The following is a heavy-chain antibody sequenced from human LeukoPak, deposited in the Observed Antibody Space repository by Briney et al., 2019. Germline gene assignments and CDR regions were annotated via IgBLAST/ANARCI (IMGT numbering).Heavy chain of an antibody. Sequence: SETLSLTCTVSGGSISSHYWSWIRQPPGKGLEWIGEINHSGSTNYNPSLKSRVTISVDTSKNQFPLKLSSVTAADTAVYYCARNYYFDYWGQGTLVTVSS. J-gene: IGHJ4*02. CDR3: ARNYYFDY. CDR2: INHSGST. CDR1: GGSISSHY. V-gene: IGHV4-34*01.